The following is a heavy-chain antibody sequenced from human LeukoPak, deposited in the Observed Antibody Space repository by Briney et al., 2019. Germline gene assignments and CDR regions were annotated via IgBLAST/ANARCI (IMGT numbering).Heavy chain of an antibody. V-gene: IGHV3-15*01. J-gene: IGHJ4*02. CDR3: TSTIIVVPAVPDY. CDR2: IKSKTDGGTT. CDR1: GFTFSNAW. Sequence: GGSLRLSCAASGFTFSNAWMSWVRQAPGKGLEWVGRIKSKTDGGTTDYAAPVKGRFTISRDDSKNTLYLQMNSLITEDTAVYYCTSTIIVVPAVPDYWGQGTLVTVSS. D-gene: IGHD2-2*01.